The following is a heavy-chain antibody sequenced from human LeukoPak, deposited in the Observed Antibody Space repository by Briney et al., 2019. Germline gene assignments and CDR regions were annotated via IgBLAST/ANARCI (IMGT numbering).Heavy chain of an antibody. CDR1: GITFSNFW. J-gene: IGHJ6*02. CDR3: VMDMDV. CDR2: IKEDGSAK. Sequence: GGSLRLSCAASGITFSNFWMSWVHQAPGKGLEWVANIKEDGSAKYYVDSVKGRFTISRDNAKNSLYLQMNSLRAEDAAVYYCVMDMDVWGQGTTVTVSS. V-gene: IGHV3-7*05.